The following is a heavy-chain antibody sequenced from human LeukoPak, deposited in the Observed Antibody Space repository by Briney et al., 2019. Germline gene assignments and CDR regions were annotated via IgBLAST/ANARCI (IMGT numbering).Heavy chain of an antibody. D-gene: IGHD3-9*01. CDR3: ARHRSAYDILTGYPSDAFDI. J-gene: IGHJ3*02. CDR1: GFTFSSYS. Sequence: GGSLRLSCAASGFTFSSYSMSWVRQAPGKGLEWVSSISSSSSYIYYADSVKGRFTISRENAKTSLYLQMNSLRAEDTAVYYCARHRSAYDILTGYPSDAFDIWGQGTMVTVSS. CDR2: ISSSSSYI. V-gene: IGHV3-21*01.